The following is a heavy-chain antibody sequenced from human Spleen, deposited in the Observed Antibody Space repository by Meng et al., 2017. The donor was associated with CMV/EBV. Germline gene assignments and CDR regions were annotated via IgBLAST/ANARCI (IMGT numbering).Heavy chain of an antibody. CDR1: GYTFTDYY. D-gene: IGHD2-2*01. CDR3: ARGMFNQLLSF. V-gene: IGHV1-2*02. CDR2: INPNTGGT. Sequence: QVPLVQSGAEVKKPGASVKVSFKASGYTFTDYYIHWVRHAPGQGLDWMGWINPNTGGTNFAQKFLGRVTMTRDSSISTAYMDLSRLTSDDTAVYYCARGMFNQLLSFWGQGTLVTVSS. J-gene: IGHJ4*02.